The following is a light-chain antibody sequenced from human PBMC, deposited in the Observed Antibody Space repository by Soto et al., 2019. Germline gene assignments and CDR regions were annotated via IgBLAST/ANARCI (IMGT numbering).Light chain of an antibody. V-gene: IGKV1-5*03. J-gene: IGKJ5*01. Sequence: GDRVTITCRASQSISTWLAWYQQKPGKAPNLLIYKASSLQSGVPSRFSGSGSGTEFTLTISSLQPDDFATYYCQQYNSYSITFGQGARLEIK. CDR2: KAS. CDR1: QSISTW. CDR3: QQYNSYSIT.